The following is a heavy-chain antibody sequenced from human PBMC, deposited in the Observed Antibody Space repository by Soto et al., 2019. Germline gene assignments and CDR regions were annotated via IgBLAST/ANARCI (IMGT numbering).Heavy chain of an antibody. CDR2: IWYDGSNK. V-gene: IGHV3-33*01. CDR1: GFTFSSYG. Sequence: PGGSLRLSCAASGFTFSSYGMHWVRQAPGKGLEWVAVIWYDGSNKYYADSVKGRFTISRDNSKNTLYLQMNSLRAEDTAVYYCARDRSADINAFDIWGQGTMVTVSS. D-gene: IGHD5-12*01. CDR3: ARDRSADINAFDI. J-gene: IGHJ3*02.